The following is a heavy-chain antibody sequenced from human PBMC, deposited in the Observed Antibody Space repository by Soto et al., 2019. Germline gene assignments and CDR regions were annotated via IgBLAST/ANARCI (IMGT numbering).Heavy chain of an antibody. CDR1: GDSISSYY. V-gene: IGHV4-59*12. CDR3: ARRRSGYFDY. D-gene: IGHD3-3*01. CDR2: IYYTGST. J-gene: IGHJ4*02. Sequence: SETLSLTCTVSGDSISSYYWAWIRQPPGEGLEWIAYIYYTGSTNYNPSLKSRVTISIDTSKNQFSLKVNSVTAADTAVYYCARRRSGYFDYWGQGTLVTVSS.